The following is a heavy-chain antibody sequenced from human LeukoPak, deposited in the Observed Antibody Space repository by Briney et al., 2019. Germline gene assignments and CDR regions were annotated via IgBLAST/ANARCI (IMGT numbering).Heavy chain of an antibody. D-gene: IGHD3-22*01. CDR1: GYTFTGYY. V-gene: IGHV1-2*02. CDR3: ARDGDLSSAYYSDY. CDR2: INPNSGGT. J-gene: IGHJ4*02. Sequence: GASVKVSCKASGYTFTGYYMHWVRQAPGQGLEWMGWINPNSGGTNYAQKFQGSVTMTRDTSISTVYMELSRLRSDDTAVYYCARDGDLSSAYYSDYWGQGTLVTVSS.